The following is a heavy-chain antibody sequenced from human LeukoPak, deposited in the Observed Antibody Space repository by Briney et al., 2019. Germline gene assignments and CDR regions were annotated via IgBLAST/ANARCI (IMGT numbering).Heavy chain of an antibody. CDR1: GYTFTSYG. D-gene: IGHD2-15*01. J-gene: IGHJ1*01. Sequence: GTVKVSCKASGYTFTSYGISWVRPAPGQGHWRMGWFKAYNGNTNYAQKLQGRVTMTTDTSTSTAYMELRSLRSDDTAVYYCARLGYCSGGSCPRIFQHWGQGTLVTVSS. CDR3: ARLGYCSGGSCPRIFQH. V-gene: IGHV1-18*01. CDR2: FKAYNGNT.